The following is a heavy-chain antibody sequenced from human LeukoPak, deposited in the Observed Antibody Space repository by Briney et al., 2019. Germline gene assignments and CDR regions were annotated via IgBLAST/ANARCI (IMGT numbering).Heavy chain of an antibody. CDR3: AREWELLRNDAFDI. Sequence: GGSLRLSCAASGFTFSDYAMSWVRQAPGKGLEWVSSISSSSSYIYYADSVKGRFTISRDNAKNSLYLQMNSLRAEDTAVYYCAREWELLRNDAFDIWGQGTMVTVSS. V-gene: IGHV3-21*01. CDR1: GFTFSDYA. D-gene: IGHD1-26*01. J-gene: IGHJ3*02. CDR2: ISSSSSYI.